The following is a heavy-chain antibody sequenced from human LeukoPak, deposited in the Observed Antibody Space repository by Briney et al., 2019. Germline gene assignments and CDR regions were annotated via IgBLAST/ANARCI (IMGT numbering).Heavy chain of an antibody. Sequence: SETLSLTCTASGGSISSYYRSWIRQAPGKGLVWIGYIYYSGSTNYNPALTSRGTISVGAYKHQFSLKLSSGTAADTAVYYCARSRGRDGYNRALIIYVDYWGQGPLVTVSS. CDR3: ARSRGRDGYNRALIIYVDY. CDR1: GGSISSYY. D-gene: IGHD5-24*01. CDR2: IYYSGST. J-gene: IGHJ4*02. V-gene: IGHV4-59*01.